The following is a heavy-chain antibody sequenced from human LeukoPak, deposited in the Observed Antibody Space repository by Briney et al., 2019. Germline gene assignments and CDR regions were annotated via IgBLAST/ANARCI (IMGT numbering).Heavy chain of an antibody. V-gene: IGHV3-15*01. Sequence: GRSLRLSCAASGFTFSDAWMSWVRQAPGKGLEWVGRIKSKVDGGTTDYAAPVKGRFTISRDDSKNTLYLQMSSLKTEDTAVYYCTIVWVKGRFDPWGQGTLVTVSS. CDR2: IKSKVDGGTT. D-gene: IGHD3-16*01. CDR1: GFTFSDAW. J-gene: IGHJ5*02. CDR3: TIVWVKGRFDP.